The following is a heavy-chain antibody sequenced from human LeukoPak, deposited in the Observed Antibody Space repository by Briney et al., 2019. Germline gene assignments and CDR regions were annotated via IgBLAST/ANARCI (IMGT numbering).Heavy chain of an antibody. V-gene: IGHV3-73*01. CDR3: ARRAGAYSHPYDY. D-gene: IGHD4/OR15-4a*01. J-gene: IGHJ4*02. CDR1: GFTFSGSA. Sequence: GGSLRLSCAASGFTFSGSAMHWVRQASGKGLEWVGQIRSEAKSYATAYAASVKGRFTISRDDSKNTAYPQMSSLQTEDTAVYYCARRAGAYSHPYDYWGQGTLVTVSS. CDR2: IRSEAKSYAT.